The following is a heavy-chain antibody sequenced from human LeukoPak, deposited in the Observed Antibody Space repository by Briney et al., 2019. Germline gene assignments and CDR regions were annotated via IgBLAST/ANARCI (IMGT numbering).Heavy chain of an antibody. J-gene: IGHJ4*02. CDR3: ARVLRKEDIVLMVYAIGALGY. D-gene: IGHD2-8*01. CDR2: ISAYNGNT. CDR1: GYTFTSYG. Sequence: ASVKVSCKASGYTFTSYGISWVRQAPGQGLEWMGWISAYNGNTNYAQKLQGRVTMTTDTSTSTAYMELRSLRSDDTAVYYCARVLRKEDIVLMVYAIGALGYWGQGTLVTVSS. V-gene: IGHV1-18*01.